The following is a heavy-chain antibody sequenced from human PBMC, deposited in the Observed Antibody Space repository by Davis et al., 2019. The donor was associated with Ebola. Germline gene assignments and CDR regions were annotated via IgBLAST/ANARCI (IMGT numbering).Heavy chain of an antibody. Sequence: GGSLRLSCAASGFSVSGNHMNWVRQAPGKGLEWVSVVYSATTTYYADYADSVKGRFTVSRDNSENMLYLQMSTLRAEDTAVYYCARHVNGDFWYFDLWGRGTRVTVSS. CDR1: GFSVSGNH. D-gene: IGHD4-17*01. CDR2: VYSATTT. J-gene: IGHJ2*01. V-gene: IGHV3-53*01. CDR3: ARHVNGDFWYFDL.